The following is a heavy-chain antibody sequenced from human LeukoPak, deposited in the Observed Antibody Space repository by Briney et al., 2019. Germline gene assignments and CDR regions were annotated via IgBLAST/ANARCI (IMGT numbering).Heavy chain of an antibody. CDR3: ARGEAYCGGDCYSDY. V-gene: IGHV1-18*01. J-gene: IGHJ4*02. Sequence: ASVKVSCKASGYTFTSYGISWVRQAPGQGLEWMGWISAYNGNTNYAQKLQGRVTMTTDTSTSTAYMELRSLRSDDTAVYYCARGEAYCGGDCYSDYWGQGTLVTVSS. CDR1: GYTFTSYG. CDR2: ISAYNGNT. D-gene: IGHD2-21*02.